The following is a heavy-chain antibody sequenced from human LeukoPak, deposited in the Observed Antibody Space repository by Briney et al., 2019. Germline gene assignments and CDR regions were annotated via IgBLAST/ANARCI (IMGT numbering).Heavy chain of an antibody. Sequence: SETLSLTCTVSGVSIDSYYWSWIRQPPGKGLEWIGEINHSGSTNYNPSLKSRVTISVDTSKNQFSLKLSSVTAADTAVYYCARHAPITGTSSTLDAFDIWGQGTMVTVSS. J-gene: IGHJ3*02. CDR2: INHSGST. CDR3: ARHAPITGTSSTLDAFDI. CDR1: GVSIDSYY. V-gene: IGHV4-34*01. D-gene: IGHD1-20*01.